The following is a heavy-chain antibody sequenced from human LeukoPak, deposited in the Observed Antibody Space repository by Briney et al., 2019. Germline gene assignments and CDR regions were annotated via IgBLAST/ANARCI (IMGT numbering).Heavy chain of an antibody. V-gene: IGHV3-21*01. CDR3: ARDPMQDCGGDCYDY. D-gene: IGHD2-21*01. CDR1: GFTFSSYS. Sequence: GGSLRLSCAASGFTFSSYSMNWVRHAPGKGLERVSSISSNSSYIYYADSVKGRFTISRDNAKNSLYMQMNSLRAEDTAVYYCARDPMQDCGGDCYDYWGQGTLVTVSS. CDR2: ISSNSSYI. J-gene: IGHJ4*02.